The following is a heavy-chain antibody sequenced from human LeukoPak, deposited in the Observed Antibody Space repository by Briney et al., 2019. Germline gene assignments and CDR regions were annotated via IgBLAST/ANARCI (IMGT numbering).Heavy chain of an antibody. D-gene: IGHD3-10*01. Sequence: ASVKVSCKASGYTFTSYYIHWVRQAPGQGLEWMGIINPSGGSTSYAQKFQGRVTMTRDTSTSTVYMELSSLRSEDTAVYYCARDRVSGYYGSGSYYYYYYMDVWGKGTTVTVSS. CDR1: GYTFTSYY. CDR2: INPSGGST. CDR3: ARDRVSGYYGSGSYYYYYYMDV. J-gene: IGHJ6*03. V-gene: IGHV1-46*01.